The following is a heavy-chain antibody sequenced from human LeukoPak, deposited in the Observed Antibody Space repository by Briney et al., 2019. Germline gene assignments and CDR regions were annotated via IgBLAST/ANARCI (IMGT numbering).Heavy chain of an antibody. CDR1: GGSFSGYY. V-gene: IGHV4-34*01. Sequence: ASETLSLTCAVYGGSFSGYYWSWIRQPPGKGLEWIGEINHSGSTSYNPSLKSRVTISVDTSKNQFSLKLSSVTAADTAVYYCARVAGGNWNYDQIKAIDYWGQGTLVTVSS. J-gene: IGHJ4*02. CDR3: ARVAGGNWNYDQIKAIDY. CDR2: INHSGST. D-gene: IGHD1-7*01.